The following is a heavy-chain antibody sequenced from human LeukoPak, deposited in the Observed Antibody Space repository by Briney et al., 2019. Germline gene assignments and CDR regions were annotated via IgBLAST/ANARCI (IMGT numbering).Heavy chain of an antibody. J-gene: IGHJ4*02. CDR3: ARDSGSHHPTDY. Sequence: SETLSLTCTVSGGSISSSSYYWGWIRQPPGKGLVLIGSIYYSGSTYYNPSLKSRVTISVDTSKNQFSLKLSSVTAADTAVYYCARDSGSHHPTDYWGQGTLVTVSS. D-gene: IGHD1-26*01. CDR1: GGSISSSSYY. V-gene: IGHV4-39*07. CDR2: IYYSGST.